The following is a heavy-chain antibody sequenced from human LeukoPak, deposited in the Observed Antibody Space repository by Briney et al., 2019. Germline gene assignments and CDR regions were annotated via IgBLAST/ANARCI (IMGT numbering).Heavy chain of an antibody. Sequence: GGSLRLSCAASGFTFSSYSMNWVRQAPGKGLEWVSSSSSSSSYIYYADSVKGRFTISRDNAKNSLYLQMNSLRAEDTAVYYCARNPPYDSSGYPGKGAFDIWGQGTMVTVSS. J-gene: IGHJ3*02. CDR1: GFTFSSYS. V-gene: IGHV3-21*01. CDR3: ARNPPYDSSGYPGKGAFDI. D-gene: IGHD3-22*01. CDR2: SSSSSSYI.